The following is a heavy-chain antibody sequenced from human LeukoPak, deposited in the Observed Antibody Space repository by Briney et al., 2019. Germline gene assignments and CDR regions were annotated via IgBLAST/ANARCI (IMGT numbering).Heavy chain of an antibody. J-gene: IGHJ3*02. V-gene: IGHV4-4*07. D-gene: IGHD2-15*01. CDR2: IYTSGTT. CDR1: GGSISSYY. CDR3: ALRGLYCSASTCGGALHI. Sequence: PSETLSLTCTVSGGSISSYYWTWTRQPAGKGLEWIGRIYTSGTTNYNPSLKSRVTMSVDTSKGQLSLKLTSVTAADTAVYYCALRGLYCSASTCGGALHIWGQGTMVTVSS.